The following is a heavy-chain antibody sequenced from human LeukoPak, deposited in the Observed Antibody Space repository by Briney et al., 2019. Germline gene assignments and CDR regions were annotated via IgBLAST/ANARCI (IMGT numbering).Heavy chain of an antibody. V-gene: IGHV1-69*13. CDR2: IIPIFGTA. CDR3: ARPTDGDSTRYGMDV. CDR1: GGTFSSYA. Sequence: SVKVSCKASGGTFSSYAISWVRQAPGQGLEWMGGIIPIFGTANYAQKFQGRVTITADESTSTAYMELSSLRSEDTAMYYCARPTDGDSTRYGMDVWGQGTTVIVSS. D-gene: IGHD2-21*02. J-gene: IGHJ6*02.